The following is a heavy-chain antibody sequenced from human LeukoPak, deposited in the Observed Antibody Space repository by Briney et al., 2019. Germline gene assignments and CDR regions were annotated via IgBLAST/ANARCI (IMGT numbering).Heavy chain of an antibody. CDR2: ISGSGGST. J-gene: IGHJ4*02. CDR1: GFTFSSYG. Sequence: PGGSLRLSCAASGFTFSSYGMSWVRQAPGKGLEWVSAISGSGGSTYYADSVTGRFTISRDNSKNTLYLQMNSLRAEDTAVYYCAKGTGDDYVWGSYRSNYFDYWGQGTLVTVSS. D-gene: IGHD3-16*02. V-gene: IGHV3-23*01. CDR3: AKGTGDDYVWGSYRSNYFDY.